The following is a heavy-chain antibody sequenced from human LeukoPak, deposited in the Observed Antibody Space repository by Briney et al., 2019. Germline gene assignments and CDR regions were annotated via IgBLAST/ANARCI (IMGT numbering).Heavy chain of an antibody. CDR2: INSDGRT. CDR1: GLTVSSNY. V-gene: IGHV3-53*01. Sequence: GESLRLSCAASGLTVSSNYMNWVRQAPGKGLEWVSIINSDGRTYYADSVKGQFTISRDNSKNTLYLQMNSLGADDTAVYYCARGDFDYWGQGTLVTVS. CDR3: ARGDFDY. J-gene: IGHJ4*02.